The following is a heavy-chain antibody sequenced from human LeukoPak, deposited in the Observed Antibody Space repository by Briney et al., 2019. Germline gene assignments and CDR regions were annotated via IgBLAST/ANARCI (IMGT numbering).Heavy chain of an antibody. CDR2: IDNSGNT. Sequence: SETLSLTCTVSGGPISSDYWSWIRQPPGKGLEWIGYIDNSGNTNYNPSLKSRVTISVDTPKNQFSLRLSSVTAADTAVYYCATSTGTIYTWFDPWGQGTLVTVSS. V-gene: IGHV4-59*01. J-gene: IGHJ5*02. CDR3: ATSTGTIYTWFDP. CDR1: GGPISSDY. D-gene: IGHD1-1*01.